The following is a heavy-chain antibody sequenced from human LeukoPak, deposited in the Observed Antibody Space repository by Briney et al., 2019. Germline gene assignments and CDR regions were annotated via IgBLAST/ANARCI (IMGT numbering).Heavy chain of an antibody. CDR3: ARDYGYRRFNNWFDP. Sequence: PGGSLRLSCAASGFTFDDYGMSWVRQAPGKGLEWVAVVSYDGSEKYYTDSVKGRFTISRDNSKNTLFLQMDSLRIEDTATYYCARDYGYRRFNNWFDPWGRGILVTVSS. V-gene: IGHV3-30*03. CDR1: GFTFDDYG. J-gene: IGHJ5*02. D-gene: IGHD5-18*01. CDR2: VSYDGSEK.